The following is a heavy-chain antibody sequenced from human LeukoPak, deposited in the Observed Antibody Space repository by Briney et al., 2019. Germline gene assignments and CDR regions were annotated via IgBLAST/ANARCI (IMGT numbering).Heavy chain of an antibody. CDR3: SRETTPGY. D-gene: IGHD1-1*01. CDR1: GFSFSGYS. J-gene: IGHJ4*02. V-gene: IGHV3-48*01. Sequence: PGGSLRLSCAASGFSFSGYSMNWVRQPPGQGLEWISYISRGSHTIYYADSVRGRFTISRDNAKNTLYLQMNSLRAEDTGLYYCSRETTPGYRGQGTLVTGSS. CDR2: ISRGSHTI.